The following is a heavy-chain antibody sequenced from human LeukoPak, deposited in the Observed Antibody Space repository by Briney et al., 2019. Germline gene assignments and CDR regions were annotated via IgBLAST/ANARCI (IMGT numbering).Heavy chain of an antibody. D-gene: IGHD2-2*01. CDR3: ARHLYLGMDV. Sequence: GGSLRLSCAASGFTFSSYWTHWVRQAPGKGLVWVSYINSDGSSTNYADSVKGRFTISRDNAKNTLYLQMNSLRVEDTAVYYCARHLYLGMDVWGQGTTVTVSS. J-gene: IGHJ6*02. CDR2: INSDGSST. V-gene: IGHV3-74*01. CDR1: GFTFSSYW.